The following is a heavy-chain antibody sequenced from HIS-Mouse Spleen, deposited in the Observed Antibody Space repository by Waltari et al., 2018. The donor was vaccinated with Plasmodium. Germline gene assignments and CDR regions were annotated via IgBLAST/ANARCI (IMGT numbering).Heavy chain of an antibody. J-gene: IGHJ4*02. CDR2: IYSGGST. CDR1: GFHVSSNY. V-gene: IGHV3-53*02. Sequence: EVQLVETGGALIQPGGSLRLSCPASGFHVSSNYMSCVRQAPGKGLEWVSVIYSGGSTYYADSVKGRFTISRDNSKNTLYLQMNSLRAEDTAVYYCARGNSGYSSSWYLFDYWGQGTLVTVSS. CDR3: ARGNSGYSSSWYLFDY. D-gene: IGHD6-13*01.